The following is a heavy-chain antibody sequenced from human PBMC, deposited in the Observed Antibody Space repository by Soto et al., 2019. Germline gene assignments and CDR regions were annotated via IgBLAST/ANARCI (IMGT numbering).Heavy chain of an antibody. CDR2: ISGSGGST. V-gene: IGHV3-23*01. CDR1: GFTFSSYA. Sequence: GGSLRLSCAASGFTFSSYAMSWVRQAPGKGLEWVSAISGSGGSTYYADSVKGRFTISRDNSKNTLYLQMNSLRAEDTAVYYCAKYGSGSYYRSYYFDYWGQGTLVTVSS. CDR3: AKYGSGSYYRSYYFDY. D-gene: IGHD3-10*01. J-gene: IGHJ4*02.